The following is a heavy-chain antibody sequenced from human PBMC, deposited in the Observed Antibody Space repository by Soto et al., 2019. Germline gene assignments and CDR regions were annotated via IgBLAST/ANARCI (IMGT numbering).Heavy chain of an antibody. CDR3: ARGSLDYGDNLDY. Sequence: SDTLYLTSTVSGRSISSYYWSCIRQPAGKGLEWIGYIYYSGSTNYNPSLKSRVTISLDTSKNQFSLKLSSVTAADTAVYYCARGSLDYGDNLDYWGQGTLVTVS. CDR2: IYYSGST. J-gene: IGHJ4*02. CDR1: GRSISSYY. D-gene: IGHD4-17*01. V-gene: IGHV4-59*07.